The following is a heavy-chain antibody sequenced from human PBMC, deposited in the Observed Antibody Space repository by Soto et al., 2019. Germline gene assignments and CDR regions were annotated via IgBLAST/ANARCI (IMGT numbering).Heavy chain of an antibody. J-gene: IGHJ6*02. CDR2: ISSSSSTI. CDR3: ARDPYYDYVWGSYRYYYYGMDV. CDR1: GFTFSSYS. Sequence: EVQLVESGGGLVQPGGSLRLSCAASGFTFSSYSMNWVRQAPGKGLGWVSYISSSSSTIYYADSVKGRFTISRDNAKNSLYLQMNSLRDEDTAVYYCARDPYYDYVWGSYRYYYYGMDVWGQGTTVTVSS. V-gene: IGHV3-48*02. D-gene: IGHD3-16*02.